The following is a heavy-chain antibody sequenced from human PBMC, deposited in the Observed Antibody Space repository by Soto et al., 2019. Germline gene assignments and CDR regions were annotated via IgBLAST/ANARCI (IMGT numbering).Heavy chain of an antibody. CDR1: GFTFSDYY. CDR3: ARVHYDILTGYVAYYFDY. J-gene: IGHJ4*02. D-gene: IGHD3-9*01. Sequence: VGSLRLSCAASGFTFSDYYMSWIRQAPGKGLEWVSYISSSGSTIYYADSVKGRFTISRDNAKNSLYLQMNSLRAEDTAVYYCARVHYDILTGYVAYYFDYWGQGTLVTVSS. CDR2: ISSSGSTI. V-gene: IGHV3-11*01.